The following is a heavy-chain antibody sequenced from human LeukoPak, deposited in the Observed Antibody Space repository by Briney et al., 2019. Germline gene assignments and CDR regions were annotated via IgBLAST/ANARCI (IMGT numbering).Heavy chain of an antibody. Sequence: SETLPLTCTVSGGSISSRSYYWGWIRQPPGKGQEWIGSIYYSGKTFYNPSLESRVTISVDTSRNQFSLNLISVTAADTAVYYCSRHQQGFCSGGSCSSDYYYMDVWGKGTTVTVSS. CDR1: GGSISSRSYY. D-gene: IGHD2-15*01. V-gene: IGHV4-39*01. CDR2: IYYSGKT. CDR3: SRHQQGFCSGGSCSSDYYYMDV. J-gene: IGHJ6*03.